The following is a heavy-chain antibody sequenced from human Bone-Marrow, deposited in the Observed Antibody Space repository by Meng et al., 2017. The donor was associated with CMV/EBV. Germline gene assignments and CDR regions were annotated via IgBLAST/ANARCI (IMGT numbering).Heavy chain of an antibody. CDR3: ARGDYGDYVGRYGMDV. J-gene: IGHJ6*02. CDR2: VSYSEST. CDR1: SDSITNYY. V-gene: IGHV4-59*01. D-gene: IGHD4-17*01. Sequence: GSLSLTCTVSSDSITNYYWSWIRQSPGKGLEWIGSVSYSESTKYNPSLKSRVTMSLDTSKNHFSLKLNSVTAADTAIYYCARGDYGDYVGRYGMDVWGQGTTVTVSS.